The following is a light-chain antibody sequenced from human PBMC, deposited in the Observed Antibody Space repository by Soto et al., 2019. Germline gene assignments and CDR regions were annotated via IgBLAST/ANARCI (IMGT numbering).Light chain of an antibody. CDR1: SSDIGAGYD. CDR3: QSFDSSLSACV. Sequence: QSVLTQPPSVSGAPGQRVTIACTGSSSDIGAGYDVHWYQQVPGTGPKLLIYGHSNRPSGVPARFSGCKSGSSASLAIAGLQAEDEADYYCQSFDSSLSACVFGTGTKVTVL. CDR2: GHS. V-gene: IGLV1-40*01. J-gene: IGLJ1*01.